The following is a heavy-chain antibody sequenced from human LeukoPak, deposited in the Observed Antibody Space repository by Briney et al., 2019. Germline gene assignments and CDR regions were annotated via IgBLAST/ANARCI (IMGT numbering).Heavy chain of an antibody. V-gene: IGHV3-7*01. CDR1: GFTFSTYW. Sequence: GGSLRLSCAASGFTFSTYWMSWVSQAPGKGLEWVANIKQGGSEEYYVDSVKGRFSISRDNAKNSLYLQMNSLRAEDTAVYYCAREDMWAFDIWGQGTMVTVSS. D-gene: IGHD2-15*01. CDR3: AREDMWAFDI. CDR2: IKQGGSEE. J-gene: IGHJ3*02.